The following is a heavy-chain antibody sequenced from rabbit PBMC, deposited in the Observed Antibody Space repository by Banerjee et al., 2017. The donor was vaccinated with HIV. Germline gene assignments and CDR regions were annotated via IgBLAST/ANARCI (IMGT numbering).Heavy chain of an antibody. Sequence: LEWIGCIYTGDGSTYYASWAKGRFTISKTSSTTLTLQMTSLTVADTATYFCARTGYTGYGFDLWGPGTLVTVS. CDR3: ARTGYTGYGFDL. J-gene: IGHJ4*01. V-gene: IGHV1S40*01. D-gene: IGHD7-1*01. CDR2: IYTGDGST.